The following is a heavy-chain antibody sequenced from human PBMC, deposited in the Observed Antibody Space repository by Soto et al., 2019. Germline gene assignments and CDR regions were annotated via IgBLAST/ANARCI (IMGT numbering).Heavy chain of an antibody. V-gene: IGHV3-23*01. CDR3: AKDLGATTVTSRNFDY. D-gene: IGHD4-17*01. CDR2: ISCSGGST. Sequence: GGPLSLSCSAAAFSVSSHSMGWDSQEQGKGLEGVSAISCSGGSTYSADSVKGRFTISRDNSKTTLYLQMNSLRAEDTAVYYCAKDLGATTVTSRNFDYCGQGTLVSVSS. J-gene: IGHJ4*02. CDR1: AFSVSSHS.